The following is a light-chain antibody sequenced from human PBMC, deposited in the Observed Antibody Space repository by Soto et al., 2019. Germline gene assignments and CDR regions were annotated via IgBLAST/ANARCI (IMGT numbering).Light chain of an antibody. CDR3: SAWDISLNGYV. Sequence: QSVLTQPLSASASPGQRVTISCSGGSSNIGSNTVAWYQHLPGTAPPRLIFTTGQRPSGVPGRFSGSKSGTSASLAISGLQSDDEAAYYCSAWDISLNGYVFGPGTKLTVL. CDR2: TTG. J-gene: IGLJ1*01. V-gene: IGLV1-44*01. CDR1: SSNIGSNT.